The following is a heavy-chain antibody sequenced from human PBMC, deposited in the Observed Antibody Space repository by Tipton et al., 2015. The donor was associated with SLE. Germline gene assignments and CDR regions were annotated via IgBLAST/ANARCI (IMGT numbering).Heavy chain of an antibody. D-gene: IGHD3-10*01. CDR2: IKQDGSEK. V-gene: IGHV3-7*01. CDR3: ARDPGASCRWGVDV. Sequence: GSLRLSCAASGLTFSSYWMTWVRQAPGKGLEWVANIKQDGSEKYYVDSVKGRFTISRDNAKNSLYLQMNSLRAEDTAVYYCARDPGASCRWGVDVWGQGTTVTVSS. J-gene: IGHJ6*02. CDR1: GLTFSSYW.